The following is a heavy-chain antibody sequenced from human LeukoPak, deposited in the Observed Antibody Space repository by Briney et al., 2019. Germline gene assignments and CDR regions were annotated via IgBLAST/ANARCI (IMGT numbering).Heavy chain of an antibody. D-gene: IGHD6-13*01. CDR3: ARDLFVASSLFFDY. CDR2: IYTSGST. J-gene: IGHJ4*02. CDR1: GGSISSYY. Sequence: PSETLSLTCTVSGGSISSYYWSWIRQPAGKGLEWIGRIYTSGSTNYNPSLKSRVTMSVDTSKNQFSLKLSSVTAADTAVYYCARDLFVASSLFFDYWGQGTLVTVSS. V-gene: IGHV4-4*07.